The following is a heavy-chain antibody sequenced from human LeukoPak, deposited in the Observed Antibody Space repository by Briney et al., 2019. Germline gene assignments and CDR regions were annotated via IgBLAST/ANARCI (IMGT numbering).Heavy chain of an antibody. V-gene: IGHV1-69*13. Sequence: ASVKVSCKASGGTFSSYAISWVRQAPGRGLEWMGGIIPIFGTANYAQKFQGRVTITADESTSTAYMELSSLRSEDTAVYYCARDQGRGYSYGVLTDWGQGTLVTVSS. D-gene: IGHD5-18*01. J-gene: IGHJ4*02. CDR3: ARDQGRGYSYGVLTD. CDR1: GGTFSSYA. CDR2: IIPIFGTA.